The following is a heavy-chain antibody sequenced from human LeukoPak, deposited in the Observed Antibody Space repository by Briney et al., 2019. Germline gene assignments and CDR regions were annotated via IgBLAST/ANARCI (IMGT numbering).Heavy chain of an antibody. D-gene: IGHD1-26*01. V-gene: IGHV3-21*01. Sequence: GGSLRLSCAASGFTFSSYSMNWVRQAPGKGLEWVSSIGRNSGYIYYADSVKGRFTISRDNAKNSLYLQMNSLRAEGTAVYYCARVPVVGATPPGYYFDYWGQGTLVTVSS. J-gene: IGHJ4*02. CDR1: GFTFSSYS. CDR2: IGRNSGYI. CDR3: ARVPVVGATPPGYYFDY.